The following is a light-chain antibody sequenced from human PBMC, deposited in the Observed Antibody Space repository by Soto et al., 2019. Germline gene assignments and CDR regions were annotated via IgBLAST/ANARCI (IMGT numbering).Light chain of an antibody. CDR3: QQYKNYLGT. CDR1: QSVSSY. CDR2: DAS. V-gene: IGKV3-11*01. J-gene: IGKJ1*01. Sequence: EIVLTQSPATLSLSPGERATLSCRASQSVSSYLAWYQQKPGQAPRLLIYDASNRATGIPARFSGSGSGTDFTLTISSLEPEDFATYYCQQYKNYLGTFGQGTKVEIK.